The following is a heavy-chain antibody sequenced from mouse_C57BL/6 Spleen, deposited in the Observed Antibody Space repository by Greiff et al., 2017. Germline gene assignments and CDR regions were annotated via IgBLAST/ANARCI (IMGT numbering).Heavy chain of an antibody. CDR3: AREDYGSSWFAY. Sequence: EVKLMESGPGLVKPSQSLSLTCSVTGYSITSGYYWNWIRQFPGNKLEWMGYISYDGSNNYKPSLKNRISITRDTSKNQFFLKLNSLTTEDTATYYCAREDYGSSWFAYWGQGTLVTVSA. CDR1: GYSITSGYY. J-gene: IGHJ3*01. CDR2: ISYDGSN. D-gene: IGHD1-1*01. V-gene: IGHV3-6*01.